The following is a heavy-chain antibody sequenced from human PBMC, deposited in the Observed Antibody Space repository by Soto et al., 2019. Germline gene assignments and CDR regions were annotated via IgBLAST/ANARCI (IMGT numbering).Heavy chain of an antibody. CDR3: ARDTWFIPRITTFDN. D-gene: IGHD3-10*01. J-gene: IGHJ4*02. CDR2: ISGSGATT. V-gene: IGHV3-23*01. Sequence: GGSLRLSCAASGFTFSSSAMSWVRQAPGKGLEWVAGISGSGATTYYADSVKGRFTISRDKSKNTRYLQLDSLRVEDTAVYYCARDTWFIPRITTFDNWDQGALGTGSS. CDR1: GFTFSSSA.